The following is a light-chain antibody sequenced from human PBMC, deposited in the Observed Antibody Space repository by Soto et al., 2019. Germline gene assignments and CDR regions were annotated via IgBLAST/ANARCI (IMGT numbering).Light chain of an antibody. V-gene: IGKV3D-15*01. Sequence: EIVMTQSPATLSLSPGERATLSCRASQSVSSYLAWYQQKPGQAPRLLIYDVSNRATGIPARFSGSGSGTEFTLTISSLQPDDSATYYCQQYNSYSPTFGQGTKVDIK. CDR3: QQYNSYSPT. CDR2: DVS. J-gene: IGKJ1*01. CDR1: QSVSSY.